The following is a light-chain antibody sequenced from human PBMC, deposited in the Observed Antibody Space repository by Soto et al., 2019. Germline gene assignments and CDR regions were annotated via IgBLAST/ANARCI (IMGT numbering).Light chain of an antibody. V-gene: IGKV1-5*01. Sequence: DIQMTQSPSTLSASVGDRVTITCRASQSISSWLAWYQQKPGKAPKLLIYDASSLESGVPSRFSGSGSGTEFTLTISSLQPDDFATYYCQQTYSFPRTFGQGTKVDVK. CDR3: QQTYSFPRT. CDR2: DAS. J-gene: IGKJ1*01. CDR1: QSISSW.